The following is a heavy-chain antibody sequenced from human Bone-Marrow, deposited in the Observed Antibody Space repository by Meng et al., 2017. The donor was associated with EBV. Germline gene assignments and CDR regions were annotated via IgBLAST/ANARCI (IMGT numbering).Heavy chain of an antibody. V-gene: IGHV1-18*01. CDR3: ARENGKYCSSTSCLPDY. CDR2: ISAYNGDT. CDR1: GYTFTSDG. Sequence: QVQWLQSGVEVKKPGASVKVSCKASGYTFTSDGISWVRQAPGQGLEWMGWISAYNGDTNYAQKLQGRVTMTTDTSTSTAYMELRSLRSDDTAVYYCARENGKYCSSTSCLPDYWGQGTLVTVSS. J-gene: IGHJ4*02. D-gene: IGHD2-2*01.